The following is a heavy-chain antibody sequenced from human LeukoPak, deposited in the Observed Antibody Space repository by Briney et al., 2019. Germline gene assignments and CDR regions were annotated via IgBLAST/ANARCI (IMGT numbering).Heavy chain of an antibody. J-gene: IGHJ6*03. CDR3: AKENALYYYYYYMDV. CDR2: IRYDGSNK. Sequence: GGSLRLSCAASGFTFSSYWMSWVRQAPGKGLEWVAFIRYDGSNKYYADSVKGRFTISRDNSKNTLYLQMNSLRAEDTAVYYCAKENALYYYYYYMDVWGKGTTVTISS. D-gene: IGHD2-2*01. V-gene: IGHV3-30*02. CDR1: GFTFSSYW.